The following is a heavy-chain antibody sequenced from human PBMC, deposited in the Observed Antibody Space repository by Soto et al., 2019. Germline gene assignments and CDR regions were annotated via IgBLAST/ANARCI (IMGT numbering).Heavy chain of an antibody. V-gene: IGHV3-30-3*01. CDR1: GFTFSSYA. CDR3: ARFKGCSGGSCYPYFDY. Sequence: QVQLVESGGGVVQPGRSLRLSCAASGFTFSSYAMHWVRQAPGKGLEWVAVMSYDGSNKYYADSVKGRFTISRDNSKNXXYLQMNGLRAEDTAVYYCARFKGCSGGSCYPYFDYWGQGTLVTVSS. D-gene: IGHD2-15*01. CDR2: MSYDGSNK. J-gene: IGHJ4*02.